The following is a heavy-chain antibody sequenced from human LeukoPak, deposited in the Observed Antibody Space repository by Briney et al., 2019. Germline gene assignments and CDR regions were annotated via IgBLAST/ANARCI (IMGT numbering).Heavy chain of an antibody. CDR1: GGSFSGYY. D-gene: IGHD6-13*01. J-gene: IGHJ3*02. CDR3: AHSHIPAADDAFDM. Sequence: SETLSLTCTVYGGSFSGYYWSWICQPPGKGLEWIGSIYYSGSTYYSPSLKSRVTISVDTSKNQFSLKLNSTAAADTVFYYFAHSHIPAADDAFDMWGQGTMVTVSS. V-gene: IGHV4-59*05. CDR2: IYYSGST.